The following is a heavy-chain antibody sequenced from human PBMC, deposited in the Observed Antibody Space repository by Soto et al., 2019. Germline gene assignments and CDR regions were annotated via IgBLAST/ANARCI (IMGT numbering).Heavy chain of an antibody. D-gene: IGHD1-26*01. CDR2: ISYDGSNK. V-gene: IGHV3-30*18. J-gene: IGHJ4*02. CDR3: AKHPFPDLKGVGGTTEGLMY. Sequence: GGSLRLSCAASGFTVSSYGMHWVRQAPGKGLEWVAVISYDGSNKYYADSVKGRFTISRDNSKNTLYLQMNSLRAEDTAVYYCAKHPFPDLKGVGGTTEGLMYWGQGTLVTVSS. CDR1: GFTVSSYG.